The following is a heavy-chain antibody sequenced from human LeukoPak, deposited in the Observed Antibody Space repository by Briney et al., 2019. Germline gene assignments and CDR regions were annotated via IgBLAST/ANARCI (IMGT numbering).Heavy chain of an antibody. CDR2: IKKDGSQK. V-gene: IGHV3-7*03. CDR1: GFTFSSFW. J-gene: IGHJ4*02. D-gene: IGHD3-3*01. Sequence: GRSLRLSCAASGFTFSSFWMSWVRQAPGKGQEWVANIKKDGSQKYYVDSVEGRFTISRDNAKNSLYLQMDSLRVDDTAVYYCTRVFGGYDVSDYWGQGTLVTVSS. CDR3: TRVFGGYDVSDY.